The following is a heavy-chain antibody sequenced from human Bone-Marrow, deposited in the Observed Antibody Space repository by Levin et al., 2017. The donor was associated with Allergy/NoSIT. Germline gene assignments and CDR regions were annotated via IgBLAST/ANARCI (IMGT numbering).Heavy chain of an antibody. CDR2: ISSSGSTI. CDR3: ARGEEQGVLMVYAIGPAAFDY. Sequence: GGSLRLSCAASGFTFSDYYMSWIRQAPGKGLEWVSYISSSGSTIYYADSVKGRFTISRDNAKNSLYLQMNSLRAEDTAVYYCARGEEQGVLMVYAIGPAAFDYWGQGTLVTVSS. V-gene: IGHV3-11*01. D-gene: IGHD2-8*01. J-gene: IGHJ4*02. CDR1: GFTFSDYY.